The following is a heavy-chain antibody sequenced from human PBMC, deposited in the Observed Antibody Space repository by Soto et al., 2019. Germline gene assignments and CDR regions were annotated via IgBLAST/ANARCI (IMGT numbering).Heavy chain of an antibody. CDR1: GGSISSDF. D-gene: IGHD1-1*01. V-gene: IGHV4-4*07. CDR3: AKWSRQLGGWGLDP. Sequence: SLTCTISGGSISSDFWTWIRQPAGKGLEFIGRIYSGGINYNPSLESRATMSVDTSKNEFSVRLSSVSAADTAVYYCAKWSRQLGGWGLDPWGQGTLVTVSS. CDR2: IYSGGI. J-gene: IGHJ5*02.